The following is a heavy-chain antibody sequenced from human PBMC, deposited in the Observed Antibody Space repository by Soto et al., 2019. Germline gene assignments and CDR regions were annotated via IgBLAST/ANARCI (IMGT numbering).Heavy chain of an antibody. CDR2: INANSGGT. J-gene: IGHJ4*02. CDR3: AVSNIVVVVNIDN. CDR1: GYTFTGYY. D-gene: IGHD2-15*01. V-gene: IGHV1-2*04. Sequence: GASVKVSCKASGYTFTGYYMHWVRQAPGQGLEWMGWINANSGGTKYAQKFQGWVTMTRDTSVSTAYMELSSLRSEDTAVYYCAVSNIVVVVNIDNWGQGTLVTVSS.